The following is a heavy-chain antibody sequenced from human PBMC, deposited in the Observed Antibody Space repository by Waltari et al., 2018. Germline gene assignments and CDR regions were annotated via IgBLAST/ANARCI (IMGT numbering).Heavy chain of an antibody. Sequence: QVQLQESGPGLVKPSETLSLTCTVSGGSISSYYWSWIRQPPGKGLACIGYVYYRGSTNYNPSIKSRVTISVDTSKNQFSLKLSSVTAADTAVYYCARGGHYDILMDYWGQGTLVTVSS. CDR2: VYYRGST. CDR1: GGSISSYY. J-gene: IGHJ4*02. D-gene: IGHD3-9*01. CDR3: ARGGHYDILMDY. V-gene: IGHV4-59*13.